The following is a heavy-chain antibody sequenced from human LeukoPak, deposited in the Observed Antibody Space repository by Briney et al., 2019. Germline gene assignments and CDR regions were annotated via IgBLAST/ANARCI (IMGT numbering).Heavy chain of an antibody. CDR3: ARAPGRSSSPYYYYYMDV. J-gene: IGHJ6*03. Sequence: GRSMRLSCAASGFTFSSYGMHWVRQAPGKGLEWVAVIWYDGSNKYYADSVKGRFTISRDNSKNTLYLQMNSLRAEDTAVYYCARAPGRSSSPYYYYYMDVWGKGTTVTVSS. D-gene: IGHD6-6*01. CDR2: IWYDGSNK. CDR1: GFTFSSYG. V-gene: IGHV3-33*01.